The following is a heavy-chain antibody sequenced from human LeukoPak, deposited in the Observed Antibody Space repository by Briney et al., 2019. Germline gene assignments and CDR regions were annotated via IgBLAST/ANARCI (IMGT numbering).Heavy chain of an antibody. V-gene: IGHV3-23*01. J-gene: IGHJ6*03. CDR1: GFTFSSYA. Sequence: GGSLRLSCAASGFTFSSYAMSWLRQAPGKGLEGVSAISGSGGSTYYADSVKGRFTISRDNSKNTLYLQMNSLRAEDTAVYYCAGSLGYSSSWPIYYYYYFMDVWGKGTTVTVSS. D-gene: IGHD6-13*01. CDR2: ISGSGGST. CDR3: AGSLGYSSSWPIYYYYYFMDV.